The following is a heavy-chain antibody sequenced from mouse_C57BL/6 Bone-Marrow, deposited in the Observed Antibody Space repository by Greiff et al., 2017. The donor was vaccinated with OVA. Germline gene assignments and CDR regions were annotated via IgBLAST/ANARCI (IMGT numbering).Heavy chain of an antibody. V-gene: IGHV1-50*01. CDR2: IDPSDSYT. CDR1: GYTFTSYW. CDR3: ASAVVAY. Sequence: QVQLQQPGAELVKPGASVKLSCKASGYTFTSYWMQWVKQRPGQGLEWIGEIDPSDSYTNYQQKFKGKATLTVDTSSSTAYMQLTSLTSEDAAVYYCASAVVAYWGQGTLVTVSA. J-gene: IGHJ3*01.